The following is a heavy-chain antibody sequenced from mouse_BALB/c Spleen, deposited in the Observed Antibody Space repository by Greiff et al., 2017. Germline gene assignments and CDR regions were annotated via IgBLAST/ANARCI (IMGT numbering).Heavy chain of an antibody. Sequence: EVKLQESGPGLVKPSQSLSLTCSVTGYSITSGYYWNWIRQFPGNKLEWMGYISYDGSNNYNPSLKNRISITRDTSKNQFFLKLNSVTTEDTATYYCARKGLLLPDYWGQGTTLTVSS. CDR2: ISYDGSN. CDR3: ARKGLLLPDY. CDR1: GYSITSGYY. V-gene: IGHV3-6*02. D-gene: IGHD1-1*01. J-gene: IGHJ2*01.